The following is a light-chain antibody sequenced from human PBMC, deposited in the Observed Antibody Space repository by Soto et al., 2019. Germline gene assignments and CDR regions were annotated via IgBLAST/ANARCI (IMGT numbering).Light chain of an antibody. CDR2: EVS. V-gene: IGLV2-8*01. Sequence: QSALTQPPSASGSPGQSVTISCTGTSFDVGGYNYVSWYQQHPGKAPQVLMYEVSKRPSGVPDRFSGSKSGNTASLTVSGLQAEDEADYYCCSYAGTFYVFGTGTKVTVL. CDR1: SFDVGGYNY. J-gene: IGLJ1*01. CDR3: CSYAGTFYV.